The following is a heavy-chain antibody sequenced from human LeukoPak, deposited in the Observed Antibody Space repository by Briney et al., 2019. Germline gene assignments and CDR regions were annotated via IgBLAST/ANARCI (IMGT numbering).Heavy chain of an antibody. Sequence: SETLSLTCAVSGFTITSGGYSWRWLRQPPGMGLEWIAYISPSGSTYYNPSLKSRITISADRSKNQFSLNLSSVTAADTAVYYCANLSYGFRGDYWGQGTLVTVSS. D-gene: IGHD3-10*01. J-gene: IGHJ4*02. V-gene: IGHV4-30-2*01. CDR2: ISPSGST. CDR3: ANLSYGFRGDY. CDR1: GFTITSGGYS.